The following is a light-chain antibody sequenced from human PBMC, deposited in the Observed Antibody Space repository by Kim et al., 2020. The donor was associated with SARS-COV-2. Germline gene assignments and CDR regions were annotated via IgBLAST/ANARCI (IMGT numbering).Light chain of an antibody. CDR2: DAS. J-gene: IGKJ1*01. CDR3: QQANNFPWT. Sequence: SASVGDRVTITCRASQDINGRLAWYQQRPGIVPKLLIDDASNMQSGVPSRFSGSGSGTDYTLTIHYLQPEDFATYYCQQANNFPWTFGQGTKLEI. CDR1: QDINGR. V-gene: IGKV1-12*01.